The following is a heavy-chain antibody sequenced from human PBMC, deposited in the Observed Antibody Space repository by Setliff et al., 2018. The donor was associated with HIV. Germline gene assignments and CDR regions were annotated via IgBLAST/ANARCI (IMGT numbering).Heavy chain of an antibody. CDR3: ARHTAVNVSPSGLGYYYIDV. Sequence: SETLSLSCAVYGGSFPAYYWNWVRQPPGKGLEWIGTIYYTGYTFNNPSLTSRVTMSVDTSKSQFSLKLQSVTAADTAIYYCARHTAVNVSPSGLGYYYIDVWAKGTSVTVSS. D-gene: IGHD3-9*01. CDR1: GGSFPAYY. V-gene: IGHV4-34*01. CDR2: IYYTGYT. J-gene: IGHJ6*03.